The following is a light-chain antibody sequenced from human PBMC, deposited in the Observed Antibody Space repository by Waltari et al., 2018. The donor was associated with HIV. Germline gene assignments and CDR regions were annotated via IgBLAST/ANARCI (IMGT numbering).Light chain of an antibody. CDR2: EDR. V-gene: IGLV3-10*01. CDR3: YSTDGSGHLGV. J-gene: IGLJ1*01. Sequence: SYELTQPPSVSVSPGQTARITCSGDPLPKKYAHWYQQKSGQAPVLVIYEDRKRPSGIPERFSGSSSATMATLTISGAQVEDEADYYCYSTDGSGHLGVFGSGTKVTVL. CDR1: PLPKKY.